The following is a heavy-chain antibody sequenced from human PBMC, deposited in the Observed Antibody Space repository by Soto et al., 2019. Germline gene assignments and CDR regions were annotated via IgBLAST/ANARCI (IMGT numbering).Heavy chain of an antibody. J-gene: IGHJ5*02. CDR2: IYYSGST. V-gene: IGHV4-59*01. D-gene: IGHD2-2*01. Sequence: PSETLSLTCTVSGGSISSYYWSWIRQPPGKGLEWIGYIYYSGSTNYNPSLKSRVTISVDTSKNQFSLKLSSVTAADTAVYYCARGLGHCSSTSCYFNWFDPWGQGTLVTVSS. CDR3: ARGLGHCSSTSCYFNWFDP. CDR1: GGSISSYY.